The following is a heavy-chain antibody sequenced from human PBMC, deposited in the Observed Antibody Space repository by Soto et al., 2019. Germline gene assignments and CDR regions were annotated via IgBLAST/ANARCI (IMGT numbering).Heavy chain of an antibody. V-gene: IGHV4-34*01. CDR2: INHSGST. CDR1: GGSVSVYY. Sequence: PSETLCLTFAVYGGSVSVYYWSLIRQPPGKVLEWIGEINHSGSTNYNPSLKSRVTISVDTSKNQFSLKLSSVTAEDTAVYYCARGDYDFWSGYFPSYRFSFWGQGTLVTVSS. D-gene: IGHD3-3*01. CDR3: ARGDYDFWSGYFPSYRFSF. J-gene: IGHJ4*02.